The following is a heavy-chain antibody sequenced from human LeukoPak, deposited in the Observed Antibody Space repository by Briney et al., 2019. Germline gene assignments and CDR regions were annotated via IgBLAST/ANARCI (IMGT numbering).Heavy chain of an antibody. V-gene: IGHV3-30-3*02. CDR2: ISYDGSNK. CDR1: GFTFSSYA. Sequence: GGSLRLSCAASGFTFSSYAMHWVRQAPGKGLEWVAVISYDGSNKYYADSVKGRFTISRDNSKNTLYLQMNSLRAEDTAVYYCAKSGYDPDWFDPWGQGTLVTVSS. CDR3: AKSGYDPDWFDP. J-gene: IGHJ5*02. D-gene: IGHD1-1*01.